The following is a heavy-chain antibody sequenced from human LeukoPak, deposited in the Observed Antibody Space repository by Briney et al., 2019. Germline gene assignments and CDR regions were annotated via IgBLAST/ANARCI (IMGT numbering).Heavy chain of an antibody. Sequence: PGGSLRLSCAASGFTFSSYAMSWVRQAPGKGVEWVSAISGSGGSTCYADSVKGRFTISRDNSQKTLYLQMNSLKAEDTAVYYWANDGRIVVVVAAHAFDIWGQGTMVTVSS. J-gene: IGHJ3*02. CDR2: ISGSGGST. CDR3: ANDGRIVVVVAAHAFDI. V-gene: IGHV3-23*01. CDR1: GFTFSSYA. D-gene: IGHD2-15*01.